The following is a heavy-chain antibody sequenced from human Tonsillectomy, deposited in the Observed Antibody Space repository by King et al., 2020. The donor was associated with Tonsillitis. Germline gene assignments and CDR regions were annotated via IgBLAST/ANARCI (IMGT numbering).Heavy chain of an antibody. CDR3: ARVGEYYDFWSDSLDYFDY. J-gene: IGHJ4*02. D-gene: IGHD3-3*01. CDR2: IIPMLGIP. V-gene: IGHV1-69*04. CDR1: GGTFSSYA. Sequence: QLVQSGAEVKKPGSSVKVSCKASGGTFSSYAITWVRQAPGQGLEWMGRIIPMLGIPNYAQKFQGRVTITADKSTTTAYMELSSLRSEDTAVYYCARVGEYYDFWSDSLDYFDYWGQGTLVTVSS.